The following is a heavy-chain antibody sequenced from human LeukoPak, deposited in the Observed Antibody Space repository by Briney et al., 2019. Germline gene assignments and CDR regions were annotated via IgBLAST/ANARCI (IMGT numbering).Heavy chain of an antibody. D-gene: IGHD2-15*01. V-gene: IGHV3-23*01. J-gene: IGHJ4*02. CDR1: GFIFSSYG. CDR2: ITGSTYST. Sequence: GGTLRLSCAASGFIFSSYGMSWVRQAPGKGLEWVSGITGSTYSTYYADSVKGRFTISRDNSKNTLYLQMTSLRAEDTAVYYCAKAPVTTCRGAFCYPFDYWGLGTLVTVSS. CDR3: AKAPVTTCRGAFCYPFDY.